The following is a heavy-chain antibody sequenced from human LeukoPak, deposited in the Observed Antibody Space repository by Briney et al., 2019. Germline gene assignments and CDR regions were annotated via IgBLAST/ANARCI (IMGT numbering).Heavy chain of an antibody. D-gene: IGHD3-10*01. Sequence: PGGSLRLSCAASGFTFSSYAMSWVRQAPGKGLEWVSAISGSGGSTYYADSVKGRFTISRDNSKNTLNLQMNSLRAEDTAVYYCAKSSRVRGVILHYGMDVWGQGTTVTVSS. CDR2: ISGSGGST. CDR1: GFTFSSYA. V-gene: IGHV3-23*01. J-gene: IGHJ6*02. CDR3: AKSSRVRGVILHYGMDV.